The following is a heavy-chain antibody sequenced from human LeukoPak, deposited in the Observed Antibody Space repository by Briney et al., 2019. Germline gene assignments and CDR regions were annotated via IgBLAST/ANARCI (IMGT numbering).Heavy chain of an antibody. CDR2: INTDGSST. V-gene: IGHV3-74*01. CDR1: GFTFSNYW. Sequence: RSGGSLRLSCAASGFTFSNYWMHWVRQAPGKGLVWVSRINTDGSSTNYADSVKGRFTISRDNSKNTVYLQVNSLRAEDTAVYYCARVETPMTMVRGVIGYWGQGTLVTVSS. J-gene: IGHJ4*02. CDR3: ARVETPMTMVRGVIGY. D-gene: IGHD3-10*01.